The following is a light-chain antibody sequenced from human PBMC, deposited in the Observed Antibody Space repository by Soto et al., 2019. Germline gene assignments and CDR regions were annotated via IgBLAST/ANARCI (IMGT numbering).Light chain of an antibody. CDR2: GSS. CDR1: QSISRH. V-gene: IGKV1-39*01. J-gene: IGKJ5*01. Sequence: DIHMTQSPSSLSPSVGDRVTLTCRASQSISRHLNWYQQKPGRAPRLLIYGSSNLHGEVPSRLSGSASEADLTLSISSLLPEDYATYYCQQGYSTPVPLGQVTRRESK. CDR3: QQGYSTPVP.